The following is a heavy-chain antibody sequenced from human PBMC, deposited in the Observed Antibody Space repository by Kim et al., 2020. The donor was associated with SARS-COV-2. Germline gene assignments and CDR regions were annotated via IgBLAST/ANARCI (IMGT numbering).Heavy chain of an antibody. V-gene: IGHV3-53*01. J-gene: IGHJ4*02. D-gene: IGHD1-1*01. CDR2: IYSGGST. Sequence: GGSLRLSCAASGFTVSNNYMSWVRQAPGKGLEWVSVIYSGGSTYYADSVKGRFTISRDNSKNTLYLQMNSLRAEDTAVYYCARVPYWLEPPYDWGQGTQVTVST. CDR3: ARVPYWLEPPYD. CDR1: GFTVSNNY.